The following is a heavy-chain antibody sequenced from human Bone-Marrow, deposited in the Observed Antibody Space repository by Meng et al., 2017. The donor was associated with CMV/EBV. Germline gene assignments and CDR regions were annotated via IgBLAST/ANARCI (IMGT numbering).Heavy chain of an antibody. V-gene: IGHV1-18*04. Sequence: ASVKVSCKASGYTFTTYYIHWVRQAPGQGLEWMGWISAYNGDTNYAQKLQGRVTMTVDTPTTTVYMELRSLRSDDTAVYYCARDKYDFWSTLYYYGMDVWGQGTTVTVSS. CDR3: ARDKYDFWSTLYYYGMDV. D-gene: IGHD3-3*01. J-gene: IGHJ6*02. CDR2: ISAYNGDT. CDR1: GYTFTTYY.